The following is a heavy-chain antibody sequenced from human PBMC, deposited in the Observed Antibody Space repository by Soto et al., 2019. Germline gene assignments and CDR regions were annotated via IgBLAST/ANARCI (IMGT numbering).Heavy chain of an antibody. CDR1: GGSISNYY. CDR3: ARQTAYSSSWNDY. CDR2: IYSSGAT. J-gene: IGHJ4*01. V-gene: IGHV4-4*07. Sequence: PSETLSLTCTVSGGSISNYYWTWIRQPAGKGLEWIGRIYSSGATNYNPSLKSRLTMSVHTSKNQFSLKLGSVTAADTALYYCARQTAYSSSWNDYWGHGTLVTVSS. D-gene: IGHD6-13*01.